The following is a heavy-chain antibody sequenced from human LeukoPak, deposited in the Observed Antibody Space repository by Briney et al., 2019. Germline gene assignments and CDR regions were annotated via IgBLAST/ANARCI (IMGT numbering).Heavy chain of an antibody. J-gene: IGHJ4*02. CDR2: IDSSGSDI. D-gene: IGHD2-15*01. CDR3: ARSESGLGYCSGGNCYSFDY. Sequence: GGSLRLSCAASGFTFNNYEMNWVRQAPGKGLEWVSYIDSSGSDIYYEDSVKGRFTISRDNAKNSVYLQMDSLRADDTAVYYCARSESGLGYCSGGNCYSFDYWGQGTLVSVS. CDR1: GFTFNNYE. V-gene: IGHV3-48*03.